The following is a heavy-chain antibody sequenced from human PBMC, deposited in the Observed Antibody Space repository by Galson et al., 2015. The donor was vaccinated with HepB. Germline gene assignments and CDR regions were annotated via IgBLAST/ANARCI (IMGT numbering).Heavy chain of an antibody. CDR2: IYPGESDT. J-gene: IGHJ4*02. CDR3: ARRRKYSSGYYYFDY. Sequence: QPGAEVEKPGESLKISCKGSGYSFTSYWIGWGRQMPGKGLEWMGIIYPGESDTPYSPSFQGQVTISTDKSISTAYLQWSSLKASDTAMYYCARRRKYSSGYYYFDYWGQGTLVTVSS. CDR1: GYSFTSYW. V-gene: IGHV5-51*03. D-gene: IGHD6-19*01.